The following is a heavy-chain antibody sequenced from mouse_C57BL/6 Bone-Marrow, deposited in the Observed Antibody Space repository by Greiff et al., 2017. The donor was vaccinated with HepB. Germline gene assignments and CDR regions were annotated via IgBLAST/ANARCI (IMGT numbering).Heavy chain of an antibody. Sequence: VQLQQSGPELVKPGASVKISCKASFYSFTGYYMNWVKQSPEKSLEWIGDINPSTGGTTYNQKFKAKATLTVDKPSSTAYMQLKSLTSEDSAVYYCAYYGFDYWGQGTTLTVSS. J-gene: IGHJ2*01. CDR2: INPSTGGT. CDR3: AYYGFDY. D-gene: IGHD1-1*01. CDR1: FYSFTGYY. V-gene: IGHV1-42*01.